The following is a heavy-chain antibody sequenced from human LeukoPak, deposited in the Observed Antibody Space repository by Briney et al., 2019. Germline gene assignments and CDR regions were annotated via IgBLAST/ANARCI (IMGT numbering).Heavy chain of an antibody. CDR2: INPSSGGT. V-gene: IGHV1-2*06. J-gene: IGHJ3*01. CDR3: RLFHTPIFDL. CDR1: GYSFNGVY. D-gene: IGHD3-3*01. Sequence: ASVKVSCKASGYSFNGVYIHWVRQAPGQGLEWIGRINPSSGGTNYAQNFQGRVTMAWDTSISTAYLDLSRLTSYDTAVYYCRLFHTPIFDLWGQGTMITVSS.